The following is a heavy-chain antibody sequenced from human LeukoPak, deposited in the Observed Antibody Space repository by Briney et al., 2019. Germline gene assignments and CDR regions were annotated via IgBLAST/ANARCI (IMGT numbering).Heavy chain of an antibody. CDR2: IIPILGIA. V-gene: IGHV1-69*04. CDR3: ARDGGGIAAAGHTDY. J-gene: IGHJ4*02. D-gene: IGHD6-13*01. CDR1: GGTFSSYA. Sequence: SVTVSCKASGGTFSSYAISWVRQAPGQGLEWMGRIIPILGIANYAQKFQGRVTITADKSTSTAYMELSSLRSEDTAVYYCARDGGGIAAAGHTDYWGQGTLVTVSS.